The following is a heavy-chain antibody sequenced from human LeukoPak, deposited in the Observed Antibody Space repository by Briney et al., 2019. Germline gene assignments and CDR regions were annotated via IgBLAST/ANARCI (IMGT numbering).Heavy chain of an antibody. D-gene: IGHD3-3*01. CDR1: GGTFSSYA. V-gene: IGHV1-69*04. Sequence: SVKVSCKASGGTFSSYAISWVRQAPGQGLEWMGRTIPILGIANYAQKFQGRVTITADKSTSTAYMELSSLRSEDTAVYYCARDALITIFGVVTFDAFDIWGQGTMVTVSS. J-gene: IGHJ3*02. CDR3: ARDALITIFGVVTFDAFDI. CDR2: TIPILGIA.